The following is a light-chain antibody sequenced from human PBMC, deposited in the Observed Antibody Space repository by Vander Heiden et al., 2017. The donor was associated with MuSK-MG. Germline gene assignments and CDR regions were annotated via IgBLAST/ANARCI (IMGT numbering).Light chain of an antibody. J-gene: IGLJ2*01. V-gene: IGLV3-27*01. CDR3: YCATDNYLGL. Sequence: YELTQPSSVSVSPGQTARITCSGDVLGRKYARWFQQKPGQPPLLLIYKDSERPSVSPERFSGSSSGTTITLTISEAQDEDEAEYYCYCATDNYLGLFGGGTKLTVL. CDR2: KDS. CDR1: VLGRKY.